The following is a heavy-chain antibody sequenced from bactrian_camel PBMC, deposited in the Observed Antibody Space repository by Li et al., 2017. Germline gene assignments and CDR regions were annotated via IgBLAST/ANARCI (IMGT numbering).Heavy chain of an antibody. Sequence: VQLVESGGGLVQPGGSLRLSCAASGFAFSSNWMFWVRQAPGKGLEWVTSIDSWRGRTTYYADSVKGRFAISRDNPKNTVYLQMDSLKPEDTGIYYCASGNRQGTTCPGYNTFGQGTQVTVS. CDR2: IDSWRGRTT. CDR1: GFAFSSNW. D-gene: IGHD2*01. J-gene: IGHJ4*01. V-gene: IGHV3S1*01.